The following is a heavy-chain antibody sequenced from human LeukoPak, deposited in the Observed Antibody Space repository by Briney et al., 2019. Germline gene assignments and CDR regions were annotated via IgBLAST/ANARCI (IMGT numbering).Heavy chain of an antibody. D-gene: IGHD2-8*01. CDR1: GYSFASFS. CDR2: IYPADSNT. CDR3: ARLSDCTNGVCYQFDY. Sequence: GESLQISCEASGYSFASFSIGWVRQMPGKGLEWMGIIYPADSNTRYSPSFQGQVTISADKSISTAYLQWSSLKASDTAMYYCARLSDCTNGVCYQFDYWGQGTLVTVSS. J-gene: IGHJ4*02. V-gene: IGHV5-51*01.